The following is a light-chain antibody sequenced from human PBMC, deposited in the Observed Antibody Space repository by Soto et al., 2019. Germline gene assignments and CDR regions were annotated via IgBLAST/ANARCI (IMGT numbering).Light chain of an antibody. Sequence: QSVLTQSRSVSGSPGQSVTISCTGTSSDVGGYNYVSWYQQHPGKAPKLMIYDVSKRPSGVPDRFSGSKSGNTASLTISGLQAEDEADYYCCSYAGSYTLYVFGTGTKVTV. CDR2: DVS. J-gene: IGLJ1*01. CDR1: SSDVGGYNY. V-gene: IGLV2-11*01. CDR3: CSYAGSYTLYV.